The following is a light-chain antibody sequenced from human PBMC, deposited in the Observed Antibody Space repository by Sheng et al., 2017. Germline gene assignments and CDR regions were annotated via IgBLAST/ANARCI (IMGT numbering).Light chain of an antibody. CDR1: HVGDKF. CDR3: HTWDGTTAV. J-gene: IGLJ1*01. Sequence: SYELTQPPSVSVSPGQTATITCSGDHVGDKFVCWYLQRPGQSPVLVIYQDTKRPSGTPERFSGSNSGNTATLTISGTQSMDEADYYCHTWDGTTAVFGTGTKVTVL. CDR2: QDT. V-gene: IGLV3-1*01.